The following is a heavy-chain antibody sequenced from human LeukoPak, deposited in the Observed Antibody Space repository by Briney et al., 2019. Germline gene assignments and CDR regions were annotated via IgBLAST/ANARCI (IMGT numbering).Heavy chain of an antibody. D-gene: IGHD3-16*01. CDR1: GYTFTGYY. J-gene: IGHJ4*02. CDR2: INPSGGST. V-gene: IGHV1-46*01. Sequence: ASVKVSCKASGYTFTGYYMHWVRQAPGQGLEWMGIINPSGGSTSYAQKFQGRVTMTRDMSTSTVYMELSSLRSEDTAVYYCARDLPRFGYFDYWGQGTLVTVSS. CDR3: ARDLPRFGYFDY.